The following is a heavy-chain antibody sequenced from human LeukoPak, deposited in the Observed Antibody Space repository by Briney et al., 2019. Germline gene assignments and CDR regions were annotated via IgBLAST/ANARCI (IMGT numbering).Heavy chain of an antibody. J-gene: IGHJ6*02. D-gene: IGHD3/OR15-3a*01. V-gene: IGHV3-7*01. CDR1: GFTFNTYW. CDR3: ARVRTLWTYYGMDV. Sequence: GGSLRLSCAASGFTFNTYWMSWVREAPGKGLEWGANIKEDESEKYYVDSVKGRFTISRDNAKNSLYLQMNSLRTEDTAMYYCARVRTLWTYYGMDVWGQGTTVTVSS. CDR2: IKEDESEK.